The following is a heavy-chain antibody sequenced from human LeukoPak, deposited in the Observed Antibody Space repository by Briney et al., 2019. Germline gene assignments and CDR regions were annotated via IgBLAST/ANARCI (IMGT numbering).Heavy chain of an antibody. CDR1: GYIFSGYY. V-gene: IGHV1-2*02. J-gene: IGHJ4*02. CDR3: ARGARMYYYDSSGYNDY. D-gene: IGHD3-22*01. CDR2: INPSSGGT. Sequence: ASVKVSCKTSGYIFSGYYMHWVGQAPGQGLEWMGCINPSSGGTNYTQKFQGRVTMTRDTSISTAYMELSRLRSDDTAVYYCARGARMYYYDSSGYNDYWGQGTLVTVSS.